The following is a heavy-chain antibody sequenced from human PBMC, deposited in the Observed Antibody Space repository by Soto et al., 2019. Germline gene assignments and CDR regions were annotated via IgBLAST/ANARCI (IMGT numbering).Heavy chain of an antibody. V-gene: IGHV3-23*01. Sequence: GGSLRLSCAASGFTFSSYAMSWVRQAPGKGLEWVSAISGSGGSTYYADSVKGRFTISRDNSKNTLYLQMNSLRAEDTAVYYCAKVRAVTKLFYYYGMDVWGPGTTVTVSS. CDR1: GFTFSSYA. J-gene: IGHJ6*02. CDR3: AKVRAVTKLFYYYGMDV. D-gene: IGHD4-17*01. CDR2: ISGSGGST.